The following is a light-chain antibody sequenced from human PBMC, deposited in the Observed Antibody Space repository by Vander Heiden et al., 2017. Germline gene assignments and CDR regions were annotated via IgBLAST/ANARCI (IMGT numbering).Light chain of an antibody. J-gene: IGLJ3*02. V-gene: IGLV1-44*01. CDR1: HPIIGSNP. CDR3: AARDDGLNGPV. Sequence: QHVPTQPPSASGAPGPRVTIARSGSHPIIGSNPVNRSQLLPGTAPHLPRERNNQRGSGVPDRVAGAKSGTSASLAISGLRSEDEADYYWAARDDGLNGPVFGGGTKLTGL. CDR2: RNN.